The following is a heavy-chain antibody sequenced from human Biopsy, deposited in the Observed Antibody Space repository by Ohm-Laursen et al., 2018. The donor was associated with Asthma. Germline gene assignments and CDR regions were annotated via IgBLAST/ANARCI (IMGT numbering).Heavy chain of an antibody. Sequence: GASVKVSCKAHGDILSSFGIKWVRKAPGQGLEWMGGVIPIYGTTHTAQKFQGRVTITADESTSTAYMELTSLRKEDTAVYYCARGGYYGDRRHRNGLDVWGQGTTVTVSS. CDR1: GDILSSFG. CDR3: ARGGYYGDRRHRNGLDV. J-gene: IGHJ6*02. V-gene: IGHV1-69*13. CDR2: VIPIYGTT. D-gene: IGHD4-17*01.